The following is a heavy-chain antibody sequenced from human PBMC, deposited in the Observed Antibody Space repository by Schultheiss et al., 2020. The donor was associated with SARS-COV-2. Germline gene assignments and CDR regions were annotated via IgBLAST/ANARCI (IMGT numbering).Heavy chain of an antibody. D-gene: IGHD2-2*01. Sequence: ASVKVSCKASGYTFTSYGISWVRQAPGQGLEWMGWISAYNGNTNYAQKLQGRVTMTTDTSTSTAYMELRSLRSEDTAVYYCARTVSRGYCSSTSCHAFDIWGQGTMVTVSS. CDR1: GYTFTSYG. J-gene: IGHJ3*02. V-gene: IGHV1-18*01. CDR3: ARTVSRGYCSSTSCHAFDI. CDR2: ISAYNGNT.